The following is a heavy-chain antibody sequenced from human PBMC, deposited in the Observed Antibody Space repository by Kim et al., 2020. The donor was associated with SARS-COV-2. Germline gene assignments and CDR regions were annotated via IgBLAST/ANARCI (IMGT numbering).Heavy chain of an antibody. D-gene: IGHD3-9*01. Sequence: GGSLRLSCAASGFTFISYAMHWVRQAPGKGLEYVSAISSNGGSTYYANSVKGRFTISRDNSKNTLYLQMGSLRAEDMAVYYCARDRRGVLRYFDWLLGPVDYWGQGTLVTVSS. CDR3: ARDRRGVLRYFDWLLGPVDY. V-gene: IGHV3-64*01. CDR1: GFTFISYA. J-gene: IGHJ4*02. CDR2: ISSNGGST.